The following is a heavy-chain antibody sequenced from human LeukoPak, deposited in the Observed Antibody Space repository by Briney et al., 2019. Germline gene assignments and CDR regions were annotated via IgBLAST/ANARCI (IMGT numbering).Heavy chain of an antibody. Sequence: SQTLSLTCAVSGGSISSGSYYWSWIRQPAGKGLEWIGRIYTSGSTNYNPSLKSRVTISVDTSKNQFSLKLSSVTAADTAVYYCAREGSSVYDYWGQGTLVTVSS. CDR3: AREGSSVYDY. V-gene: IGHV4-61*02. CDR1: GGSISSGSYY. J-gene: IGHJ4*02. CDR2: IYTSGST. D-gene: IGHD6-19*01.